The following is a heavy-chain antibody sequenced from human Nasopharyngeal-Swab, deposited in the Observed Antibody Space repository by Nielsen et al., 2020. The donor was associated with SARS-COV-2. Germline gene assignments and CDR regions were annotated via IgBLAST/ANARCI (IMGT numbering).Heavy chain of an antibody. CDR2: ISAYSGKT. CDR1: GYTFNRYG. D-gene: IGHD5-12*01. Sequence: ASVKVSCKASGYTFNRYGISWVRQAPGQGLEWMGWISAYSGKTNFAQKFQGRVTITRDTSASTAYMELSSLRSEDTAVYYCARDPSGYGEIDYWGQGTLVTVSS. J-gene: IGHJ4*02. CDR3: ARDPSGYGEIDY. V-gene: IGHV1-18*01.